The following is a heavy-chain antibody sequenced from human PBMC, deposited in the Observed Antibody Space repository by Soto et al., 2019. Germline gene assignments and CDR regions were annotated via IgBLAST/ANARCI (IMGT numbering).Heavy chain of an antibody. CDR2: ISYDGSNK. D-gene: IGHD2-15*01. CDR1: GFTFSSYG. Sequence: AASGFTFSSYGMHWVRQAPGKGLEWVAVISYDGSNKYYADSVKGRFTISRDNSKNTLYLQMNSLRAEDTAVYYCAKAPDCSGGSCYPNWFDPWGQGTLVTVSS. CDR3: AKAPDCSGGSCYPNWFDP. J-gene: IGHJ5*02. V-gene: IGHV3-30*18.